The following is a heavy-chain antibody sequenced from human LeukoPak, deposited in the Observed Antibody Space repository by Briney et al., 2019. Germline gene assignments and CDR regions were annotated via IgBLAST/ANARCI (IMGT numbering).Heavy chain of an antibody. J-gene: IGHJ4*02. Sequence: GGSLRLSCAASGFTFSGCGMHWVRQAPGKGLEWVAFIWYDGRDKYYADPVKGQFTISRDNSKNTLYLQMNSLRAEDTAAYYCAKDPYSYGSYFDYWGQGTLVTVSS. CDR2: IWYDGRDK. CDR1: GFTFSGCG. V-gene: IGHV3-30*02. D-gene: IGHD5-18*01. CDR3: AKDPYSYGSYFDY.